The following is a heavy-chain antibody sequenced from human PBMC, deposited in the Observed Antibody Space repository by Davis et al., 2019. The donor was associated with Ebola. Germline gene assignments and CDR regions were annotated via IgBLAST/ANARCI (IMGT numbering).Heavy chain of an antibody. Sequence: GGSLRLSCAASGFIFNTYAMHWVRQAPGRGPEWVAVVSYDGNTQLYADTVMGRFTISRDNSENTLYLQMNSLRSDDTAVYYCVRDDTWHQWLYWGQGALVTVTS. D-gene: IGHD6-19*01. J-gene: IGHJ4*02. CDR1: GFIFNTYA. CDR3: VRDDTWHQWLY. V-gene: IGHV3-30-3*01. CDR2: VSYDGNTQ.